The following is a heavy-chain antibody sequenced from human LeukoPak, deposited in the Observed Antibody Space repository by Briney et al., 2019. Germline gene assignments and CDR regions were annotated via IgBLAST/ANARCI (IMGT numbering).Heavy chain of an antibody. CDR3: ARGIWNNWNAFDY. Sequence: GGSLRLSCAASGFTFSSYSMNWVRQAPGKGLEWVSYISSRSRTIYYADSVKGRFTISRDNAKNSLYLQMNSLRAEDTAVYYCARGIWNNWNAFDYWGQGTLVTVSS. J-gene: IGHJ4*02. V-gene: IGHV3-48*01. D-gene: IGHD1-1*01. CDR1: GFTFSSYS. CDR2: ISSRSRTI.